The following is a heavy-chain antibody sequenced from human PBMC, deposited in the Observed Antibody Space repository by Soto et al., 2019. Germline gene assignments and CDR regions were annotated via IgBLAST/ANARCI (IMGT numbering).Heavy chain of an antibody. Sequence: QVQLQESGPGLLKPSQTLSLTCTVSGGSISSADYYWIWIRQPPGKGLEWIGYIYYSGSTYYNSSLESRVTISVDTSKNQFSLRLTSVTAADTAVYYCARGGTVFGVVLTPGNRFDPWGQGTLVTVSS. D-gene: IGHD3-3*01. CDR2: IYYSGST. CDR1: GGSISSADYY. J-gene: IGHJ5*02. V-gene: IGHV4-30-4*01. CDR3: ARGGTVFGVVLTPGNRFDP.